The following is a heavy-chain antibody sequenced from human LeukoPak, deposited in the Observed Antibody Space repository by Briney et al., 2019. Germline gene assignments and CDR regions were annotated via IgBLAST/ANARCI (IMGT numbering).Heavy chain of an antibody. Sequence: ASVKVSCKASGGTFSSYAISWVRQAPGQGLESMGGIIPIFGTANYAQKFQGRVTITADESTSTAYMELSSLRSEDTAVYYCASATGTTMVRGVNDAFDIWGQGTMVTVSS. V-gene: IGHV1-69*13. J-gene: IGHJ3*02. CDR3: ASATGTTMVRGVNDAFDI. CDR2: IIPIFGTA. D-gene: IGHD3-10*01. CDR1: GGTFSSYA.